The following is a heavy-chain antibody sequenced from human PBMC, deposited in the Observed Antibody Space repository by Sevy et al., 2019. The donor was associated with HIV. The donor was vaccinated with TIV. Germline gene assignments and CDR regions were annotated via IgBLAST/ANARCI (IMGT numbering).Heavy chain of an antibody. CDR3: ARSVACYDRGGLYY. CDR2: ISSRSSYI. V-gene: IGHV3-21*05. Sequence: GGSLRLSCAASGFTFSDYDMNWVRQAPGKGLEWVSFISSRSSYIYYADSLKGRVTISRDNAYNSLFLQMHSLRAEDTAVYYCARSVACYDRGGLYYWGKGALVSVSS. J-gene: IGHJ4*02. CDR1: GFTFSDYD. D-gene: IGHD2-15*01.